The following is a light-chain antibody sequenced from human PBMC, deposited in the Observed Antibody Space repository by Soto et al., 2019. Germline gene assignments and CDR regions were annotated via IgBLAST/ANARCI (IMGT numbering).Light chain of an antibody. CDR2: AAS. Sequence: DIQLTQSPSFLSASVGDRVTITCRASQGISSYLAWYQQKPGKAPKLLIYAASTLQSGVPSRFSGGGSGTEFTLTISSLQSEDFATYYCQQLNSYPRTFGQGTKVDIK. CDR1: QGISSY. CDR3: QQLNSYPRT. V-gene: IGKV1-9*01. J-gene: IGKJ1*01.